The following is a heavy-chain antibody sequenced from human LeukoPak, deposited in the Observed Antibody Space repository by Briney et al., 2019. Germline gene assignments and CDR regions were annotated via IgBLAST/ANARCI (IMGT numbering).Heavy chain of an antibody. CDR1: GFTFSNHG. V-gene: IGHV3-33*01. Sequence: GGSLRLSCAASGFTFSNHGMHWVRQAPGKGLEWVAVIWYDGSNKYYVDSVKGRFTISRDNSKNTLYLQMNSLRAEDTAVYYCAMYNSLSHLDYWGRGTLVTVSS. J-gene: IGHJ4*02. CDR3: AMYNSLSHLDY. D-gene: IGHD2/OR15-2a*01. CDR2: IWYDGSNK.